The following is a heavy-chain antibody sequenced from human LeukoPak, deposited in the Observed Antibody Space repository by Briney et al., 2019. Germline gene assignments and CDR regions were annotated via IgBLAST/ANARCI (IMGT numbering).Heavy chain of an antibody. J-gene: IGHJ6*02. CDR1: GFTFSSYA. CDR3: AKMTTVTTYYYYGMDV. V-gene: IGHV3-23*01. CDR2: ISGSGGST. Sequence: PGGSLRLSCAASGFTFSSYAMSWVRQAPGKGLEWVSAISGSGGSTYYADSVKGRFTISRDNSKNTLYLQMNGLRAEDTAVYYCAKMTTVTTYYYYGMDVWGQGTTVTVSS. D-gene: IGHD4-17*01.